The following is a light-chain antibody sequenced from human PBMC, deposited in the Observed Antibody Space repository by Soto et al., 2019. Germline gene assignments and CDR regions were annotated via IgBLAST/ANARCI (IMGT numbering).Light chain of an antibody. V-gene: IGKV1-39*01. CDR2: AAS. CDR3: QQSYGTPLT. Sequence: DMEMPQSPSSLSASVGDRVTITCRASQSISNYLNWYQHKPGKVPQLLIYAASSLQSGVTTRFSGSGSGTYFTLTINSLPPEDFATYSCQQSYGTPLTFGGGTKIEIK. J-gene: IGKJ4*01. CDR1: QSISNY.